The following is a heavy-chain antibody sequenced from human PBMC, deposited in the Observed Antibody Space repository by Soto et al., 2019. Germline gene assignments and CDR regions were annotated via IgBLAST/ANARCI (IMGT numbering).Heavy chain of an antibody. J-gene: IGHJ1*01. D-gene: IGHD6-19*01. Sequence: EVQLVESGGGLVQPGGSLRLSCAASGFTVSSNYMSWVRQAPGKGLEWVSVIYSGGSTYYADSVKGRFTISRDNSKNTLYVQMNSLRGEDTAVYYFARHRIAVAGNPEYFQHWGQGTLVTVSS. CDR2: IYSGGST. CDR3: ARHRIAVAGNPEYFQH. CDR1: GFTVSSNY. V-gene: IGHV3-66*04.